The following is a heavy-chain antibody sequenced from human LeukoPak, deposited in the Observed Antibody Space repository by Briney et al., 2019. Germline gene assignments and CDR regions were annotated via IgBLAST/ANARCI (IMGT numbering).Heavy chain of an antibody. CDR1: GFTFSSYT. J-gene: IGHJ5*02. V-gene: IGHV3-21*01. CDR3: AREFLEQQPNRGFDP. CDR2: IRSSSSYI. D-gene: IGHD6-13*01. Sequence: GGSLRLSCAASGFTFSSYTMKWVRQAPGKGLEWVSSIRSSSSYIYYADSMKGRFTISRDNAKNSLYLQMNSLRAEDTAVYYCAREFLEQQPNRGFDPWGQGTLVTVSS.